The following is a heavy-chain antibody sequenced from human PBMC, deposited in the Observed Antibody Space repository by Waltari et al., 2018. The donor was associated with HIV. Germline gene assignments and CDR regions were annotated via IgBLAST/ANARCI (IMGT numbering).Heavy chain of an antibody. CDR3: ARGLQLELGGDWFDP. D-gene: IGHD1-1*01. V-gene: IGHV4-30-4*08. Sequence: QVQLQESGPGLVKPSQTLSLTCTVSGGSISSGAYYWSWIRHPPGKGLEWIGYIYYSGSTYYNPSLKSRVTISVDRSKNQFSLKLSSVTAADTAVYYCARGLQLELGGDWFDPWGQGTLVTVSS. CDR1: GGSISSGAYY. J-gene: IGHJ5*02. CDR2: IYYSGST.